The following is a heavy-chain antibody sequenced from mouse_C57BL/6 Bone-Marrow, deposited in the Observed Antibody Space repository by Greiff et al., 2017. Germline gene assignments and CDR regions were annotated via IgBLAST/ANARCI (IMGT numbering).Heavy chain of an antibody. Sequence: VQLQQSGAELMKPGASVKLSCKATGYTFTGYWIEWVKQRPGQGLEWIGEIYPRSGNTYYNEKFKGKATLTADKSSSTAYMELRSLTSEDSAVYFCARYLYDYPLYYYAMDYWGQGTSVTVSS. D-gene: IGHD2-4*01. J-gene: IGHJ4*01. CDR2: IYPRSGNT. CDR3: ARYLYDYPLYYYAMDY. V-gene: IGHV1-81*01. CDR1: GYTFTGYW.